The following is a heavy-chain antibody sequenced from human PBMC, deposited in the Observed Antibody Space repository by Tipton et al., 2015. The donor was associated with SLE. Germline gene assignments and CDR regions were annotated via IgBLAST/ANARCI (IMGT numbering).Heavy chain of an antibody. CDR2: IYPGDSDT. J-gene: IGHJ2*01. Sequence: QLVQSGAEVKKPGESLKISCKGSGYSFTSYWIGWVRQMPGKGLEWMGIIYPGDSDTRYSPSFQGQVTISADKSISTAYLQWSSLKASDTAMYYCARQYYDFWSGYPYWYFDLWGRGTLVTVSS. V-gene: IGHV5-51*01. CDR3: ARQYYDFWSGYPYWYFDL. CDR1: GYSFTSYW. D-gene: IGHD3-3*01.